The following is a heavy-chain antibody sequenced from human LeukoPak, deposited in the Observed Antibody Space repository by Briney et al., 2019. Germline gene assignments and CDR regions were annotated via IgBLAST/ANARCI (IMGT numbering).Heavy chain of an antibody. D-gene: IGHD3-3*01. J-gene: IGHJ6*03. CDR2: ISGSGGST. CDR1: GFTFSSYA. V-gene: IGHV3-23*01. CDR3: AKDRITIFGVVIPYYYYYYMDV. Sequence: GGSLRLSCAASGFTFSSYAMSWVRQAPGKGLEWVSAISGSGGSTYYADSVKGRFTISRDNSKNTLYLQMNSLRAEDTAVYYCAKDRITIFGVVIPYYYYYYMDVWGKGTTVTVSS.